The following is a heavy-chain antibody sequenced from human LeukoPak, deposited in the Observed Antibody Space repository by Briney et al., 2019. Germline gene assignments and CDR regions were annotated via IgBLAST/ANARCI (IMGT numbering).Heavy chain of an antibody. CDR1: GGTFSSYS. J-gene: IGHJ6*03. V-gene: IGHV1-69*05. CDR2: IMPLFNTA. Sequence: SVKVSWKASGGTFSSYSITWVRQAPGQGLEWMGGIMPLFNTANYAQQFQGRVTITTDESTSTAYMELSSLRFEDTAMYYCARVDRYHYYLDVWGKGTTVTVSS. CDR3: ARVDRYHYYLDV.